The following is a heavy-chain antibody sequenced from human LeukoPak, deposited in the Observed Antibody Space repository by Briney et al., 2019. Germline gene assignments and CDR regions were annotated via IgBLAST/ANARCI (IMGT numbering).Heavy chain of an antibody. Sequence: GGPLRLSCVASGFTFSTSWVTWVRQAPGKGLEWVANIDKHGSGKYYADSVKGRLAISRDYAKNSVFLQMNSLRAEDTSVYYCARDAGWGYYDLWGQGTPVTVSS. CDR1: GFTFSTSW. V-gene: IGHV3-7*01. D-gene: IGHD1-26*01. CDR2: IDKHGSGK. J-gene: IGHJ4*02. CDR3: ARDAGWGYYDL.